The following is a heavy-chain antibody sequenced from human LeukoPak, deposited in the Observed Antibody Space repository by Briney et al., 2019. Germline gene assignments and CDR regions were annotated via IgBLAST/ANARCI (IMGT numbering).Heavy chain of an antibody. D-gene: IGHD4-17*01. V-gene: IGHV3-33*08. CDR1: GFTFSSYA. CDR2: IWYDGSNK. J-gene: IGHJ4*02. CDR3: ARDLRSYTTVTTGYFDY. Sequence: GGSLRLSCAASGFTFSSYAMSWVRQAPGKGLEWVAVIWYDGSNKYYADSVKGRFTISRDNSKNTLYLQMNSLRAEDTAVYYCARDLRSYTTVTTGYFDYWGQGTLVTVSS.